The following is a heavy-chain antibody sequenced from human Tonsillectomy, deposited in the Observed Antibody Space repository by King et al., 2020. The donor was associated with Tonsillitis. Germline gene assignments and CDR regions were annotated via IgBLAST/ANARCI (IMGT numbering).Heavy chain of an antibody. Sequence: QLQESGPGLVKPSETLSLNCTVSGGSITNYYWSWIRQPPGKGLEWIGSIYYSGSTNYNPSLKSRVTISVDTSKNQFSLKLTSVTAADTAVYYCAIQAYYDNPFNCWGQGTLVTVSS. V-gene: IGHV4-59*08. D-gene: IGHD3-16*01. CDR1: GGSITNYY. CDR2: IYYSGST. CDR3: AIQAYYDNPFNC. J-gene: IGHJ4*02.